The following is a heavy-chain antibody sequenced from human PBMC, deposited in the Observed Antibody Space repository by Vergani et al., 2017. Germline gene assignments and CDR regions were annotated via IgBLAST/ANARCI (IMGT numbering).Heavy chain of an antibody. Sequence: VQLVESGGGVVQPGRSLRLSCAASGFTFSSYGMHWVRQAPGKGLEWVANIKQDGSEKYYVDSVKGRFTISRDNAKNSLYLQMNSLRAEDTAVYYCARYDFWSGYSYTWFDPWGQGTLVTVSS. CDR3: ARYDFWSGYSYTWFDP. D-gene: IGHD3-3*01. CDR2: IKQDGSEK. J-gene: IGHJ5*02. V-gene: IGHV3-7*03. CDR1: GFTFSSYG.